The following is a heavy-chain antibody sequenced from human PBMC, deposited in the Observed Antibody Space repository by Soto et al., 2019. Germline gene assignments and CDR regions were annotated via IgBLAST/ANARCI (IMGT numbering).Heavy chain of an antibody. CDR1: GFTFSSYS. CDR3: ARDFELLLRATDWVDP. D-gene: IGHD2-15*01. V-gene: IGHV3-21*01. CDR2: ISSSSSYI. J-gene: IGHJ5*02. Sequence: EVQLVESGGGLVKPGGSLRLSCAASGFTFSSYSMNWVRQAPGKGLEWVSSISSSSSYIYYADSVKGRFTISRDNAKNSLYLQMNSLRAEDTAVYYCARDFELLLRATDWVDPWGQGTLVTVSS.